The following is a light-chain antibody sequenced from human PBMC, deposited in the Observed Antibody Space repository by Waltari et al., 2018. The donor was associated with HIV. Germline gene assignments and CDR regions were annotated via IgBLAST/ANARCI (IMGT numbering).Light chain of an antibody. CDR3: SSYSSSDTHVV. Sequence: QSALTQPASVSGSPGQSLTISCTGTSSDAAGYNYVSCYQQHPGNAPKFMIYEVRNRPSGVSNRFSGSKSGNTASLTISGLQAEDEAYYYCSSYSSSDTHVVFGGGTKLTVL. CDR2: EVR. V-gene: IGLV2-14*01. CDR1: SSDAAGYNY. J-gene: IGLJ2*01.